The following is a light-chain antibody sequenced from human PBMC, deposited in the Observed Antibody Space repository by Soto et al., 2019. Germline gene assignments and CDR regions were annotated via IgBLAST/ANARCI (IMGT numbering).Light chain of an antibody. Sequence: DIQMTQSPSAMSASVGDRVTITCRASQGIDNYLAWFQQKPGKVPQRLIYAASTLQSGVPSRFSGSGSGTEFTLTISSLQPEDFATYYCLQHRSYPLTFGGRTKADI. V-gene: IGKV1-17*03. CDR3: LQHRSYPLT. CDR1: QGIDNY. J-gene: IGKJ4*01. CDR2: AAS.